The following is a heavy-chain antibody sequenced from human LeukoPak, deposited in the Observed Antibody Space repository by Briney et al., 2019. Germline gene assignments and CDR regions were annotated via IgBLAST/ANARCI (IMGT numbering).Heavy chain of an antibody. CDR2: IYYSGSI. V-gene: IGHV4-39*01. J-gene: IGHJ6*02. D-gene: IGHD4-11*01. Sequence: PSETLSLTCTLSGGSISSSRYYWGWIRQPPGKGLEWIGSIYYSGSIYYNPSLKSRVTISVDTSNNHFSLRLSSVTAADTAVYYCARHEHDYINYRYYYYCMDVGGQGTTVSVSS. CDR1: GGSISSSRYY. CDR3: ARHEHDYINYRYYYYCMDV.